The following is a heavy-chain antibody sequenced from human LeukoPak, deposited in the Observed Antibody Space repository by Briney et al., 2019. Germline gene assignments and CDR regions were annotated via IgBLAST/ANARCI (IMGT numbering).Heavy chain of an antibody. J-gene: IGHJ4*02. V-gene: IGHV1-69*05. CDR1: GGSFISYA. D-gene: IGHD3-3*01. Sequence: SVKVSCKASGGSFISYAVSWVRQAPGQGLEWMGGIIPMFGTSNYAQKFQGRVTIITDESTTTAYMELSSLSSEDTAVYYCATYTLSQFWSGYYHFDYWGQGTLVSVSS. CDR2: IIPMFGTS. CDR3: ATYTLSQFWSGYYHFDY.